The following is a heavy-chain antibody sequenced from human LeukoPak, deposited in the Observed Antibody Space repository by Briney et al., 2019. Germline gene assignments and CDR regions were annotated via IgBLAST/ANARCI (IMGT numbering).Heavy chain of an antibody. V-gene: IGHV1-2*06. CDR3: ATGTPEGYGMDV. J-gene: IGHJ6*02. CDR2: INPNSGGT. CDR1: GYTFTGYY. Sequence: ASVKVSCKASGYTFTGYYMHWVRQAPEQGLEWMGRINPNSGGTNYAHNFQGRVTMTRDTSISTAYMELSRLRSDDTAVYYCATGTPEGYGMDVWGQGTTVTVSS.